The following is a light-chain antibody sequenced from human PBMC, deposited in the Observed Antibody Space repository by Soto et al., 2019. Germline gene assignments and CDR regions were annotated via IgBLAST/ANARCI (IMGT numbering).Light chain of an antibody. CDR1: SSNIGRNF. V-gene: IGLV1-47*01. Sequence: QFVLTQPPSASGTPGQTVTISCSRSSSNIGRNFVYWYQQLPGTAPKLLIYRNNQRPSVVPDRFSGCQSGTSASLAISGLRSEDEADYHCAAWDDSLSGVIFGGGTKLTVL. J-gene: IGLJ2*01. CDR2: RNN. CDR3: AAWDDSLSGVI.